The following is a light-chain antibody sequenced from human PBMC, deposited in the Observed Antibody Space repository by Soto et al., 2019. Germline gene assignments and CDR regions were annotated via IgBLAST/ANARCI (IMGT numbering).Light chain of an antibody. V-gene: IGLV2-14*03. CDR2: DVT. J-gene: IGLJ2*01. CDR1: SSDVGGYNH. Sequence: QSALTQPASVSGSPGQSITISCTGTSSDVGGYNHVSWYQQHPGKAPKLMIYDVTDRPAGVSNRFSGSKSGNTASLAISGLQAEDEGDYYCNSYTSTNTLVFGGGTKATVL. CDR3: NSYTSTNTLV.